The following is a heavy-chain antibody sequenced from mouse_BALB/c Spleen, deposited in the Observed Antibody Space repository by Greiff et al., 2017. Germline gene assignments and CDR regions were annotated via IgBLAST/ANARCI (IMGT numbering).Heavy chain of an antibody. V-gene: IGHV1-4*01. CDR3: ARNYGSSLDAMDY. CDR1: GYTFTSYT. Sequence: VQLQQSGADLARPGASVKLSCKASGYTFTSYTMHWVKQRPGQGLEWIGYINPSSGYTNYNQKFKDKATLTADKSSSTAYMQLSSLTSEDSAVYYCARNYGSSLDAMDYWGQGTSVTVSS. J-gene: IGHJ4*01. CDR2: INPSSGYT. D-gene: IGHD1-1*01.